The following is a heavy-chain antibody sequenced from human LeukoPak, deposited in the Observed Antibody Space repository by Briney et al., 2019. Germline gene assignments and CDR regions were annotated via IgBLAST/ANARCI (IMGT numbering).Heavy chain of an antibody. CDR1: GFTFSSYG. Sequence: PGGSLRLSCAASGFTFSSYGMHWVRQAPGKGLEWVAFIRYDGSNKYYADSVKGRFTISRDNSKNTLYLQMNSLRAEDTAVYYCASEGEFGYGYFYWGQGTLVTVSS. V-gene: IGHV3-30*02. D-gene: IGHD5-18*01. CDR3: ASEGEFGYGYFY. CDR2: IRYDGSNK. J-gene: IGHJ4*02.